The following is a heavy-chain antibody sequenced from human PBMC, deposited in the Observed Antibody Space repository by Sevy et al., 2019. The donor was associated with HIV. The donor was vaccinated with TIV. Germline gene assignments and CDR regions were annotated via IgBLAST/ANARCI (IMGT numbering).Heavy chain of an antibody. J-gene: IGHJ6*02. CDR1: GFTFSSYA. CDR3: ATDRVGWNDGDYYYGMDV. D-gene: IGHD1-1*01. CDR2: ISGSGGST. Sequence: GGSLRLSCAASGFTFSSYAMSWVRQAPGKGLEWVSAISGSGGSTYYADSVKGRFTISRDNSKNTLYLQMNSLRAEDTAVYYCATDRVGWNDGDYYYGMDVWGQGTTVTVSS. V-gene: IGHV3-23*01.